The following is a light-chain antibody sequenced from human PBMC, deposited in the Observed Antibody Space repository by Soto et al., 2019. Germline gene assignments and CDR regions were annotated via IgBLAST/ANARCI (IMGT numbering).Light chain of an antibody. CDR3: ASLTTTNFV. V-gene: IGLV2-14*01. Sequence: QSVLTQSASVSGSPGQSITISCTGTSSDVGAYNLVSWYQHHPDKAPKLMISEVSNRPSGVSDRFSGSKSGNTASLTISGLQAEDEADYYCASLTTTNFVFGTGTKLTVL. CDR2: EVS. CDR1: SSDVGAYNL. J-gene: IGLJ1*01.